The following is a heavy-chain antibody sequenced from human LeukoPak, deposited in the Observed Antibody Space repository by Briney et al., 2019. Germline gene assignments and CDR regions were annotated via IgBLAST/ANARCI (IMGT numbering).Heavy chain of an antibody. V-gene: IGHV1-2*02. D-gene: IGHD3-16*02. Sequence: ASVKVSCKASGYTFTDYYLHWVRQAPGQGLEWMGWINPNSGGTNYAQRFQGRVTVTRDTSISTAYMELSRLRSDDTAVYYCAREDNDYVWGSYRFLDYWGQGTLVTVSS. CDR2: INPNSGGT. CDR3: AREDNDYVWGSYRFLDY. J-gene: IGHJ4*02. CDR1: GYTFTDYY.